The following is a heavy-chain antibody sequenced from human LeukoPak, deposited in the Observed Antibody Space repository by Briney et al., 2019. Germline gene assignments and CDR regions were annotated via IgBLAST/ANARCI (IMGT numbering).Heavy chain of an antibody. CDR2: IYSDNA. CDR1: GFTVSSNS. J-gene: IGHJ4*02. CDR3: AKAYDSSGYRYFDY. Sequence: GGSLRLSCTVSGFTVSSNSMSWVRQAPGKGLEWVSSIYSDNAHYSDSVKGRFTISRDNSKNTLYLQMNSLRAEDTAVYYCAKAYDSSGYRYFDYWGQGTLVTVSS. D-gene: IGHD3-22*01. V-gene: IGHV3-53*01.